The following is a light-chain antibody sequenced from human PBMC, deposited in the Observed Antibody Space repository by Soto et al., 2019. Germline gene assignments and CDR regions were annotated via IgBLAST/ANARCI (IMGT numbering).Light chain of an antibody. J-gene: IGLJ1*01. CDR2: DVS. CDR1: SSDVGGYNY. V-gene: IGLV2-14*01. CDR3: SSYTSSSPPYV. Sequence: QSVLTQPASVSGSPGQSITISCTGTSSDVGGYNYVSWYQQHPGKAPKLMIYDVSNRPSGVSNRFSGSKSGNTASLTISWRQAEDEADYYCSSYTSSSPPYVFGTGTKVTVL.